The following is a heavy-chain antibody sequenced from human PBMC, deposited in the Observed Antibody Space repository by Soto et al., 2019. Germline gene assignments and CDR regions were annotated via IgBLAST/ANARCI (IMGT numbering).Heavy chain of an antibody. CDR3: AREGDGNYFYFDY. Sequence: LRLSCAASGFTFGSYWMDWVRQAPGKGLEWVSYISPGDDTIHYSDSVKGRFTISRDNAKNSLYLQMNNLRVEDSALYYCAREGDGNYFYFDYWGQGARVTVSS. CDR1: GFTFGSYW. J-gene: IGHJ4*02. CDR2: ISPGDDTI. V-gene: IGHV3-48*03. D-gene: IGHD1-26*01.